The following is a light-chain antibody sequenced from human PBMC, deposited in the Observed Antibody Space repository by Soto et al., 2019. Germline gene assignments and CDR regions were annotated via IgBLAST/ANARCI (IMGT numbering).Light chain of an antibody. Sequence: DIQMTQSPSSLSASVGDRVTITCRASQSISSYLNWYQQKPGKAPKLLIYAASSLQSGVPSRFSGSGSVTDFTLKISSLQPEDFATDSCQQYDSFSATLVQGTKVDIK. V-gene: IGKV1-39*01. CDR2: AAS. CDR3: QQYDSFSAT. CDR1: QSISSY. J-gene: IGKJ1*01.